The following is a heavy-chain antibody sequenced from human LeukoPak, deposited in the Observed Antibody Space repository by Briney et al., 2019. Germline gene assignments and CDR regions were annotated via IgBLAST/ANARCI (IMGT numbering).Heavy chain of an antibody. CDR2: ISYDGSNK. Sequence: PGGSLRLSCAASGFTFSSYAMHWVRQAPGKGLEWVAVISYDGSNKYYADSVKGQFTISRDNSKNTLYLQMNSLRAEDTAVYYCARELSDYSLDNYYYGMDVWGQGTTVTVSS. D-gene: IGHD4-17*01. J-gene: IGHJ6*02. CDR3: ARELSDYSLDNYYYGMDV. CDR1: GFTFSSYA. V-gene: IGHV3-30-3*01.